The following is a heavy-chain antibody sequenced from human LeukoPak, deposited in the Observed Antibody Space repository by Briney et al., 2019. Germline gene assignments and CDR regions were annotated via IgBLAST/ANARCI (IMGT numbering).Heavy chain of an antibody. CDR2: ISSSGNTI. CDR3: ARHYYDILTGYYRFDY. V-gene: IGHV3-11*01. Sequence: GGSLRLSCAASGFTFSDYYMTWIRQAPGKGLEWVSYISSSGNTIYYADSVKGRFTISRDNAKNSLYLQMNSLRAEDTAVYYCARHYYDILTGYYRFDYWGQGTLVTVSS. CDR1: GFTFSDYY. D-gene: IGHD3-9*01. J-gene: IGHJ4*02.